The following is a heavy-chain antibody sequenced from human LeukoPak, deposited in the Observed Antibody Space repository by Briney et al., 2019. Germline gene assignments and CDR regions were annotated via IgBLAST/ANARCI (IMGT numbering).Heavy chain of an antibody. CDR2: IYYSGST. D-gene: IGHD2-15*01. CDR3: ARDSPDCSGGSCYPYYYYYYMDV. CDR1: GGSISSYY. V-gene: IGHV4-59*01. J-gene: IGHJ6*03. Sequence: SETLSLTCTVSGGSISSYYWSWIRQPPGKGLEWIGYIYYSGSTNYNPSLKSRVTISVDTSKNQFSLKLSSVTAADTAVYYCARDSPDCSGGSCYPYYYYYYMDVWGEGTTVTVSS.